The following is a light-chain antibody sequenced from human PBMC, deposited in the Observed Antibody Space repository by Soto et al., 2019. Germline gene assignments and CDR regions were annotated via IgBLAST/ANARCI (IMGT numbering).Light chain of an antibody. J-gene: IGLJ3*02. CDR2: EGG. CDR3: CSYVRSGAWV. V-gene: IGLV2-23*01. CDR1: SSDVGSYNL. Sequence: QSVLTQPASVSGSPGQSITISCTGTSSDVGSYNLVSWYQQHPGKAPKLMIYEGGKRPSGVSNRFSGSKSGNTASLTISGLQAEDEADYYCCSYVRSGAWVFGGGTKLTVL.